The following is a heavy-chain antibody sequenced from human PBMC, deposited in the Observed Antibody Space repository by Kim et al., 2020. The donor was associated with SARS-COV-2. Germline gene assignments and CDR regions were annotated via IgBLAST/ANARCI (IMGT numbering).Heavy chain of an antibody. CDR3: AKDIGAGAGQYYYYGMDV. CDR1: GFTFDDYA. J-gene: IGHJ6*02. Sequence: GGSLRLSCAASGFTFDDYAMHWVRQAPGKGLEWVSGISWNSGSICYADSVKGRFTISRDNAKNSLYLQMNSLRAEDTALYYCAKDIGAGAGQYYYYGMDVWGQGTTVTVSS. V-gene: IGHV3-9*01. CDR2: ISWNSGSI. D-gene: IGHD6-19*01.